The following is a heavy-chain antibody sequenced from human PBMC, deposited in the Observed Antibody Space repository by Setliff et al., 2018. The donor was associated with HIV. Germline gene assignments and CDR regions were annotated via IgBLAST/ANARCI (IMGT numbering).Heavy chain of an antibody. D-gene: IGHD1-26*01. CDR1: GFTFSDYY. V-gene: IGHV3-11*05. CDR2: ISSSSSYT. Sequence: GGSLRLSCAASGFTFSDYYMSWIRQAPGKGLEWVSYISSSSSYTNYADSVKGRFTISRDNAKNSLYLQMNSLRAEDTAVYYCARDKRGSYSYYYYYYMDVWGKGTTVTVSS. J-gene: IGHJ6*03. CDR3: ARDKRGSYSYYYYYYMDV.